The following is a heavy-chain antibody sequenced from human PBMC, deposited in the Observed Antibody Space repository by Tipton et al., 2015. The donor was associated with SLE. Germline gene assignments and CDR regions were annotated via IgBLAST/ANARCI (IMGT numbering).Heavy chain of an antibody. CDR1: GFTFSSYW. V-gene: IGHV3-7*01. D-gene: IGHD6-19*01. J-gene: IGHJ4*02. Sequence: SLRLSRAASGFTFSSYWMSWVRQAPGKGLEWVANIKQDGSEKYYVDSVKGRFTISRDNAKNSLYLQMNSLRAEDTAVYYCARDPHQWLTGGYWGQGTLVTVSS. CDR3: ARDPHQWLTGGY. CDR2: IKQDGSEK.